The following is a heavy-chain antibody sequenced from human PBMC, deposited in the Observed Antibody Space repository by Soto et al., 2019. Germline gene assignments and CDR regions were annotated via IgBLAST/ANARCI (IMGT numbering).Heavy chain of an antibody. V-gene: IGHV3-49*05. CDR2: IRSKAYGGTT. CDR3: TMWLTPPIWSGYYHSGGDFAY. D-gene: IGHD3-3*01. J-gene: IGHJ4*02. CDR1: GFTFGDYA. Sequence: EVQLVESGGGLVKPGRSLRLSCTASGFTFGDYAMSWFRQAPGKGLEWVGFIRSKAYGGTTEYAASVKGRFTISRDDSKSIAYLQMNSLNSEDSAVYYCTMWLTPPIWSGYYHSGGDFAYWGQGTLVTVSS.